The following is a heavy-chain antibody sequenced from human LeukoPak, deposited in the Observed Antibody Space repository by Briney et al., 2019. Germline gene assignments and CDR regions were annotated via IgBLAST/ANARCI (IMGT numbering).Heavy chain of an antibody. V-gene: IGHV4-4*07. Sequence: SETLSLTCTVSGGSISSYYWSWVRQPAGKGLEWIGRIYTSGSTNYNPSLKSRVTMSVDTSKNQFSLKLSSVTAADTAVYYCARDKGYGPYYYYYSMDVWGKGTPATVSS. CDR2: IYTSGST. CDR3: ARDKGYGPYYYYYSMDV. J-gene: IGHJ6*03. D-gene: IGHD5-18*01. CDR1: GGSISSYY.